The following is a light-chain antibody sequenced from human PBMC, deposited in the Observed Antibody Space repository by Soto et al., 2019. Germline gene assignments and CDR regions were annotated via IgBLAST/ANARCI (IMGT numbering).Light chain of an antibody. J-gene: IGKJ4*02. CDR3: QQYSSSLT. V-gene: IGKV3-15*01. Sequence: EIFMTQSPATLSVFPGERVILSCRASQSVGSTLAWYQQKPGQAPRLLIRGASTRATGVPARFSGSGSGTEFTLTISSLQSEDFAVYYCQQYSSSLTFGGGTPLEIK. CDR1: QSVGST. CDR2: GAS.